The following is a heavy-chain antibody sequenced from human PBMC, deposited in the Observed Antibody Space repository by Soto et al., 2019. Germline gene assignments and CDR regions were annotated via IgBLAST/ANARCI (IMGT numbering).Heavy chain of an antibody. CDR1: GFTFSSYA. CDR2: ISGSGGST. CDR3: AKGGVAVAVFPRYFDY. D-gene: IGHD6-19*01. V-gene: IGHV3-23*01. J-gene: IGHJ4*02. Sequence: GGSLRLSCAASGFTFSSYAMSWVRQAPGKGLEWVSAISGSGGSTYYADPVKGRFTVSRDNSKNTLYLQLNFLRAEDMAVYYCAKGGVAVAVFPRYFDYWGQGTLVTVSS.